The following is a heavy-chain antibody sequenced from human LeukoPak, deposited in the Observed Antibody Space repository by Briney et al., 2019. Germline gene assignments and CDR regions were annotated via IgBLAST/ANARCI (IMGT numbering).Heavy chain of an antibody. D-gene: IGHD5-24*01. CDR3: AKAQEMATIRRICCFDY. CDR1: GFTFSSYA. CDR2: IRGSGGST. V-gene: IGHV3-23*01. Sequence: PGGSLRLSCAASGFTFSSYAMSWVRQAPGKGLEWVSAIRGSGGSTYYVDSVKGRLTISRDNSKNTLYLQMNSLRAEDTAVYYCAKAQEMATIRRICCFDYWGQGTLVTVSS. J-gene: IGHJ4*02.